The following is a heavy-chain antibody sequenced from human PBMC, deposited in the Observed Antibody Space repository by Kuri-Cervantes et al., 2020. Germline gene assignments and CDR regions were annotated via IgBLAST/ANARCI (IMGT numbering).Heavy chain of an antibody. D-gene: IGHD6-19*01. CDR3: AREVAVAGTKGNWFDP. Sequence: ASVKVSCKASGYTFTGYYMHWVRQAPGQGLEWMGWINPNSGGTNYAQKFQGRVTMTRDTSISTAYMELSRQRSDDTAVYYCAREVAVAGTKGNWFDPWGQGTLVTVSS. V-gene: IGHV1-2*02. CDR1: GYTFTGYY. J-gene: IGHJ5*02. CDR2: INPNSGGT.